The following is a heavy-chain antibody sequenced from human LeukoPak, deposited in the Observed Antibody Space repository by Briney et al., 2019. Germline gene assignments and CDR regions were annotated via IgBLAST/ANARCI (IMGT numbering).Heavy chain of an antibody. CDR1: GFTFSTYE. CDR3: ARDRATRYYDSSGQYADY. Sequence: PGGSLRLSCATSGFTFSTYEMNWVRQAPGKGLEGVDNINQDASEKYYVDSVKGRFTISRDNAKNSLYLQMNSLRAEDTAVYYCARDRATRYYDSSGQYADYWGQGTLVTVSS. CDR2: INQDASEK. J-gene: IGHJ4*02. D-gene: IGHD3-22*01. V-gene: IGHV3-7*01.